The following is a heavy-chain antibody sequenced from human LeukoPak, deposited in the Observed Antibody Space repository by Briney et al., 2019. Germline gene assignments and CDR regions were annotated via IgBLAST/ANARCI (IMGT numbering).Heavy chain of an antibody. CDR2: ISAYNGNT. CDR1: GYTFTSYG. J-gene: IGHJ6*03. CDR3: ARDTADTRYYMDV. V-gene: IGHV1-18*01. D-gene: IGHD5-18*01. Sequence: ASVKVSCKASGYTFTSYGISWVRQAPGQGLEWMGWISAYNGNTNYAQKLQGRVTMTRDMSTSTVYMELSSLRSEDTAVYYCARDTADTRYYMDVWGKGTTVTVSS.